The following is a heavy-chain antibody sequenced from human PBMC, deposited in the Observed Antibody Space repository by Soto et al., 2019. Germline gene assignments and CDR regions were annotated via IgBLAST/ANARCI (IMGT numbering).Heavy chain of an antibody. CDR1: GGSFSGYY. Sequence: AETLSLTCAVYGGSFSGYYWSWIRQPPGKGPDWTGEINHSGSTNYNPSLKSRVTITVDTSKNQFSLKLSSGTAAVTGVSSCARDVGGYSLYYGMDVWGQGSTVTVSS. D-gene: IGHD5-18*01. J-gene: IGHJ6*02. CDR3: ARDVGGYSLYYGMDV. V-gene: IGHV4-34*01. CDR2: INHSGST.